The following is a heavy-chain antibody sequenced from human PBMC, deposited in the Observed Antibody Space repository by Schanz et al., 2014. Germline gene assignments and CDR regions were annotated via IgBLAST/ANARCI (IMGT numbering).Heavy chain of an antibody. D-gene: IGHD1-1*01. Sequence: EVQLVESGGVVAQPGGSLRLSCVASGFIFSSYNMNWVRQSPGKGLEWVSFLSSDSRHVYYVESAKGRFTISRDNAKNSLYLQMDSLRGDDTAVYYCARDGIAATTDFEYWGQGVLVTVSS. CDR3: ARDGIAATTDFEY. CDR2: LSSDSRHV. J-gene: IGHJ4*02. V-gene: IGHV3-21*06. CDR1: GFIFSSYN.